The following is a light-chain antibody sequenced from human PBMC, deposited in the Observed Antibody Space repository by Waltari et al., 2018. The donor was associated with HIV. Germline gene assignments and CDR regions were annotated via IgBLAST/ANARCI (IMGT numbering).Light chain of an antibody. Sequence: QSALTQPASVSGSPGQSITISCTGTSSNVGSDDLVSWYQQHPGEAPKLIIYEVTKRPSGVSNRFSGSKSGNTASLTVSGLQAEDEADYYCTSYAGRNTFVFGGGTKLTVL. CDR2: EVT. J-gene: IGLJ2*01. CDR3: TSYAGRNTFV. CDR1: SSNVGSDDL. V-gene: IGLV2-23*02.